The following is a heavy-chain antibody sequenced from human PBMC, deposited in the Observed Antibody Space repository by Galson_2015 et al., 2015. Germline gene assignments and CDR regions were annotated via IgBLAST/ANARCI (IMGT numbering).Heavy chain of an antibody. D-gene: IGHD6-13*01. CDR3: AKTTVAAGSSGYMD. V-gene: IGHV3-48*03. Sequence: SLRLSCAASAFAFSIYEMNWIRQAPGKGLEWVSYITSTGDTTYYADSVKGRFTVSRDNAKNSLFLQMNSLRAEDTALYYCAKTTVAAGSSGYMD. CDR2: ITSTGDTT. J-gene: IGHJ6*03. CDR1: AFAFSIYE.